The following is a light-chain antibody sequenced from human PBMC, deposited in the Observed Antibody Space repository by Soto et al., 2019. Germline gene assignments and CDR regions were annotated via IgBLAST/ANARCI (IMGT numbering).Light chain of an antibody. J-gene: IGKJ1*01. CDR3: QQYNSYWT. Sequence: GDRVTITCRASQSISSWLAWYQQKPGKAPKLLIYDASSLESGVPSRFSGSGSGTEFILTISSLQPDDFATYYCQQYNSYWTFGQGTKVEIK. V-gene: IGKV1-5*01. CDR2: DAS. CDR1: QSISSW.